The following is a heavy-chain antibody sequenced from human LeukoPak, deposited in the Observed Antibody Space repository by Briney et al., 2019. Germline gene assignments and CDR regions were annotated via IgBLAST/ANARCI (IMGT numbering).Heavy chain of an antibody. J-gene: IGHJ4*02. CDR3: ARAHTLSCSGGTCPYFLDY. V-gene: IGHV4-4*07. CDR2: INTSGNT. CDR1: GGSISGYY. Sequence: PSETLSLTCTVSGGSISGYYWSWVRQPAGKGLEWVGRINTSGNTNYNPSLASRVTMAVDTSKNQFSLKLSSVTAADTAVYYCARAHTLSCSGGTCPYFLDYWGQGTLVTVSS. D-gene: IGHD2-15*01.